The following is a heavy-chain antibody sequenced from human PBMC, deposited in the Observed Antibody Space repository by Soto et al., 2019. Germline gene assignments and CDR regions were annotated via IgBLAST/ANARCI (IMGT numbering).Heavy chain of an antibody. Sequence: SQTLSLTCAISGGSVSSNSVTWNWIRQSPSRGLEWLGRTYYRSNWYTDYAVSVKGRITISPDTSNNQLSLQLNSVTPDDTAVYYCARLIGNSWLASWGQGTLVTVSS. V-gene: IGHV6-1*01. CDR2: TYYRSNWYT. CDR1: GGSVSSNSVT. D-gene: IGHD2-8*01. CDR3: ARLIGNSWLAS. J-gene: IGHJ5*01.